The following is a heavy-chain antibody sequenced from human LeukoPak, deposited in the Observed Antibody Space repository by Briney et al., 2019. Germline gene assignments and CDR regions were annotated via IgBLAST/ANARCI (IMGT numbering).Heavy chain of an antibody. D-gene: IGHD3-10*01. Sequence: SVKVSCKASGGTFSSYAISWVRQAPGQGLEWMGGIIPIFGTANYAQKFQGRVTITADESTSTAYMELSSLRAEDTAVYYCARDTNFKPNLGYYGSGLFDYWGQGTLVTVSS. CDR1: GGTFSSYA. V-gene: IGHV1-69*01. CDR2: IIPIFGTA. J-gene: IGHJ4*02. CDR3: ARDTNFKPNLGYYGSGLFDY.